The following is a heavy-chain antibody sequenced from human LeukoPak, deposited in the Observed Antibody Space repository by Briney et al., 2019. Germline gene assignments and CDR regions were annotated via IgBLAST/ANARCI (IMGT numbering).Heavy chain of an antibody. CDR1: GYTFTGYY. V-gene: IGHV1-2*02. Sequence: ASVKVSCKASGYTFTGYYMHWVRQAPGQGLEWMGWINPNSGGTNYAQKFQGRVTMTRDTSISTAYMELSRLRSDDTAVYYCARGYSYGSDYYYGMDVWGQGTTVTVSS. CDR2: INPNSGGT. CDR3: ARGYSYGSDYYYGMDV. J-gene: IGHJ6*02. D-gene: IGHD5-18*01.